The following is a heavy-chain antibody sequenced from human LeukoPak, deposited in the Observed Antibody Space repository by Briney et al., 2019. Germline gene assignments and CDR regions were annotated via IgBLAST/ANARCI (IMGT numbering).Heavy chain of an antibody. J-gene: IGHJ4*02. CDR1: GFTFSSYA. V-gene: IGHV3-23*01. D-gene: IGHD6-19*01. CDR2: ISGSGGST. CDR3: AKQWLATTFNFDY. Sequence: GGSLRLSCAASGFTFSSYAMSWVRQAPEKGLEWVSAISGSGGSTYYADSVKGRFTISRDNSKNTLYLQMNSLRAEDTAVYYCAKQWLATTFNFDYWGQGTLVTVSS.